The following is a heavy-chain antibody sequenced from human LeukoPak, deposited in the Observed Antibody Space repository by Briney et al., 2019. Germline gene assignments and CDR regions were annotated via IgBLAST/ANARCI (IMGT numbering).Heavy chain of an antibody. D-gene: IGHD2-2*01. J-gene: IGHJ3*02. CDR3: AREAPMIADAFDI. Sequence: PGGSLRLSCAASGFTFSSYEMNWVRQAPGKGLEWVSSISSSSSYIYYADSVKGRFTISRDNAKNSLYLQMNSLRAEDTAVYYCAREAPMIADAFDIWGQGTMVTVSS. V-gene: IGHV3-21*01. CDR2: ISSSSSYI. CDR1: GFTFSSYE.